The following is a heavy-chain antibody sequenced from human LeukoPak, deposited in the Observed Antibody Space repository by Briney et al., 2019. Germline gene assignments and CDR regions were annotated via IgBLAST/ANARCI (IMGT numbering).Heavy chain of an antibody. J-gene: IGHJ4*02. Sequence: ASVKVSCKASGGTFSSYHMHWVRQAPGQGLEWMGKITPSDGSTTYAQNFQDRVIMTRDTSSSTVYMQLSSLRSEDTAVYYCARDSYGSDYWGQGTLVTVSS. V-gene: IGHV1-46*01. D-gene: IGHD5-18*01. CDR3: ARDSYGSDY. CDR2: ITPSDGST. CDR1: GGTFSSYH.